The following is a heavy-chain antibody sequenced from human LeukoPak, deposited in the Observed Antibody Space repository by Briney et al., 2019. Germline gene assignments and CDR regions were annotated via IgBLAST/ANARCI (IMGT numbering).Heavy chain of an antibody. CDR3: ATDHSMADTAWWFDP. J-gene: IGHJ5*02. V-gene: IGHV1-46*01. Sequence: ASVKVSCKASGYTITNNYMHWVRQAPGQGLEWMGAINPSGTGTSYAQKFQGRVTMTRDTSTSTLYTELSSLRSEDTAFYYCATDHSMADTAWWFDPWGQGTLVTVSS. CDR2: INPSGTGT. CDR1: GYTITNNY. D-gene: IGHD5-24*01.